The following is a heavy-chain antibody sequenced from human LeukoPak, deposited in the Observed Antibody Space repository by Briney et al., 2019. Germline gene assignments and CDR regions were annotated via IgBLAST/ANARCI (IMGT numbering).Heavy chain of an antibody. Sequence: IPGGSLRLSCAASGFTFSSYSMNWVRQAPGKGLEWVSSISSSSSYIYYADSVKGRFTISRDNAKNSLYLQMNSLRAEDTAVYYCAKDLLGQPDAFDIWGQGTMVTVSS. J-gene: IGHJ3*02. CDR2: ISSSSSYI. CDR1: GFTFSSYS. CDR3: AKDLLGQPDAFDI. D-gene: IGHD2-2*01. V-gene: IGHV3-21*04.